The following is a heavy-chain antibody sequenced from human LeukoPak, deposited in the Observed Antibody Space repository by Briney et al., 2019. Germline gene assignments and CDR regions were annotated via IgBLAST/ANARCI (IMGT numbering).Heavy chain of an antibody. D-gene: IGHD7-27*01. CDR3: ARRGKSGTGPAPLDH. CDR1: GASFSSGSYY. Sequence: SETLSLTCTVSGASFSSGSYYWAWIRQPPGKGLEWIGSLYYSANTYYNPSLESRARISLEASKRQLFLTLTSVTGADTALYFCARRGKSGTGPAPLDHWGQGILVTVSS. V-gene: IGHV4-39*01. CDR2: LYYSANT. J-gene: IGHJ4*02.